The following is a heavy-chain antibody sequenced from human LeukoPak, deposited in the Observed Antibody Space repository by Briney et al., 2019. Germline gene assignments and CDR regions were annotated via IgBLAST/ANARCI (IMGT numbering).Heavy chain of an antibody. J-gene: IGHJ4*02. D-gene: IGHD3-16*02. CDR2: ISGSGGST. V-gene: IGHV3-23*01. Sequence: GGSLRLSCAASGFTFSSYAMSWVRQAPGKGLEWVSAISGSGGSTYYADSVKGRFTIPRDNSKNTLYLQMNSLRAEDTAVYYCAKDSPAGRDYVWGSYRHPFDYWGQGTLVTVSS. CDR1: GFTFSSYA. CDR3: AKDSPAGRDYVWGSYRHPFDY.